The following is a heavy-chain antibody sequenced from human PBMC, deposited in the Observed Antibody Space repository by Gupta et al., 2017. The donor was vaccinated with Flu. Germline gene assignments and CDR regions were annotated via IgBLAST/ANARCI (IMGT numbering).Heavy chain of an antibody. CDR2: ISSSGRNV. Sequence: DYFMTWVRQAPGKGLEWVAYISSSGRNVYYADSVQGRFTVTRDNTKKSVFLHMHSLRVEDTAIYYCARDRRALEKGSYYYYMDVWGQGASV. CDR1: DYF. V-gene: IGHV3-11*01. J-gene: IGHJ6*02. CDR3: ARDRRALEKGSYYYYMDV.